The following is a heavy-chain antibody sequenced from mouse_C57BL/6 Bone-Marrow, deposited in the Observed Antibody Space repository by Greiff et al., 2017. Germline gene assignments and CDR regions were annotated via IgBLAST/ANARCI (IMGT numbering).Heavy chain of an antibody. V-gene: IGHV1-55*01. Sequence: QVQLQQPGAELVKPGASVKMSCKASGYTFTSYWITWVKQRPGQGLEWIGDIYPGSGSTNYNEKFKSKATLTVDNSSSTAYMQLSSLTSEDSAVYYWNKFITTVVANYAMDYWGQGTSVTVSS. CDR2: IYPGSGST. J-gene: IGHJ4*01. CDR3: NKFITTVVANYAMDY. CDR1: GYTFTSYW. D-gene: IGHD1-1*01.